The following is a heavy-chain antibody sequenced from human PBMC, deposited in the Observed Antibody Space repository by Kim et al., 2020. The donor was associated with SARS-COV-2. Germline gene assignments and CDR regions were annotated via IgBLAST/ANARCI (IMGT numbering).Heavy chain of an antibody. Sequence: SESLSLTCAVSGGSISSSNWWSWVRQPPGKGLEWIGEIYHSGGTNYNPSPKSRVTISVDKSKNQFSLKLSSVTAADTAVYYCARGADYVWGSYHDWFDPWGQGTLVTVSS. J-gene: IGHJ5*02. CDR3: ARGADYVWGSYHDWFDP. V-gene: IGHV4-4*02. CDR2: IYHSGGT. CDR1: GGSISSSNW. D-gene: IGHD3-16*02.